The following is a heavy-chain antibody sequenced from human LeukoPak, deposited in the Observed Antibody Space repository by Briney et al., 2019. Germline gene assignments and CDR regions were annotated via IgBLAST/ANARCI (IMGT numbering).Heavy chain of an antibody. J-gene: IGHJ4*02. CDR1: GGSLSSYY. D-gene: IGHD4-23*01. Sequence: PSETLSLTCTVSGGSLSSYYWSWLRQPPGQGLEWIAYIYYTGSTDYNPSLKSRVTISGDMSKNQFSLNLNSVTAADTAMYYCARVSRGNSVGGDYWGQGTLVTVSS. V-gene: IGHV4-59*01. CDR2: IYYTGST. CDR3: ARVSRGNSVGGDY.